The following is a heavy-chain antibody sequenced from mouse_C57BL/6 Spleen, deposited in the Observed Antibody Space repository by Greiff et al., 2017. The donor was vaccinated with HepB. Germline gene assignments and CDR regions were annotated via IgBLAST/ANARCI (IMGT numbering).Heavy chain of an antibody. Sequence: EVKVVESGGGLVQPKGSLKLSCAASGFSFNTYAMNWVRQAPGKGLEWVARIRSKSNNYATYYADSVKDRFTISRDDSESMLYLQMNNLKTEDTAMYYCVRQPYFSNPAWFAYWGQGTLVTVSA. CDR1: GFSFNTYA. V-gene: IGHV10-1*01. CDR3: VRQPYFSNPAWFAY. CDR2: IRSKSNNYAT. D-gene: IGHD2-5*01. J-gene: IGHJ3*01.